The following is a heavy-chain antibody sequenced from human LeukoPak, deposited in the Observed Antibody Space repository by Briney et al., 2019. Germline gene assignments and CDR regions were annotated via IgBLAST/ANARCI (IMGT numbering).Heavy chain of an antibody. J-gene: IGHJ4*02. CDR3: AKDHSSGWPYCFPY. D-gene: IGHD6-19*01. V-gene: IGHV3-23*01. Sequence: GGSLRLSCAASGLTFSTYAMSWVRQAPGRGLEWVSAINSGGGNTYYADSVKGRFTISRDNSKNTLFLQMNSLRAEDTAVYYCAKDHSSGWPYCFPYWGQGTLVTVSS. CDR2: INSGGGNT. CDR1: GLTFSTYA.